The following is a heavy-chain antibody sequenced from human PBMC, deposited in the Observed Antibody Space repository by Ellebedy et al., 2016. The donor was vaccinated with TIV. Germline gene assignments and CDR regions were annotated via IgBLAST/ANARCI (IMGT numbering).Heavy chain of an antibody. CDR1: GYTFTSYG. D-gene: IGHD4-11*01. CDR2: ISAYNGNT. V-gene: IGHV1-18*01. Sequence: ASVKVSCKASGYTFTSYGISWVRQAPGQGLEWMGWISAYNGNTNYAQKLQGRVTMTTDTSTSTAYMELRSLRSDDTAVYYCARKEEGLYSNLYYYYGMDVWGQGTTVTVSS. J-gene: IGHJ6*02. CDR3: ARKEEGLYSNLYYYYGMDV.